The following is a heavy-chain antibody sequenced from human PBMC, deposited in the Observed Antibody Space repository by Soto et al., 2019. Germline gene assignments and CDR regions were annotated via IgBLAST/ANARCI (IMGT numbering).Heavy chain of an antibody. J-gene: IGHJ3*02. CDR3: ATRQVGATGVGAFDI. V-gene: IGHV1-24*01. D-gene: IGHD1-26*01. CDR2: FDPEDGET. CDR1: GDTLTELS. Sequence: ASVKVSCKVSGDTLTELSMHWVRQAPGKGLEWMGGFDPEDGETIYAQKFQGRVTMTEDTSTDTAYMELSSLRSEDTAVYYCATRQVGATGVGAFDIWGQAPMVTVS.